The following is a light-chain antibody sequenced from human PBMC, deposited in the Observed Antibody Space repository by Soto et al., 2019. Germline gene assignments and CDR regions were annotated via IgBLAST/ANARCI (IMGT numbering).Light chain of an antibody. CDR1: QDITNY. V-gene: IGKV1-33*01. CDR3: QQYHNFPYT. J-gene: IGKJ2*01. Sequence: DIQMTQSPSSLSASVGDRVTITCQASQDITNYLNWYQQKPGKAPKLLIYDASNLKTGVPSRFSGSGSGTDFTFTINSLQPEDIATYYCQQYHNFPYTFGQGTKLEIK. CDR2: DAS.